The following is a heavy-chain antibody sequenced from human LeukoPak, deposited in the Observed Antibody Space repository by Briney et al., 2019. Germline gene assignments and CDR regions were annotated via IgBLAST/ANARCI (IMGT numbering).Heavy chain of an antibody. Sequence: GGSLRLSCAASGFTFSSYSMNWVRQAPGKGLEWVSSISSSSSYIYYADSVKGRFTISRDNAKNSLYLQMNSLRAEDTAVYYCARDGDSSGWYPHFDYWGQGTLVTVSS. CDR3: ARDGDSSGWYPHFDY. V-gene: IGHV3-21*01. CDR2: ISSSSSYI. CDR1: GFTFSSYS. J-gene: IGHJ4*02. D-gene: IGHD6-19*01.